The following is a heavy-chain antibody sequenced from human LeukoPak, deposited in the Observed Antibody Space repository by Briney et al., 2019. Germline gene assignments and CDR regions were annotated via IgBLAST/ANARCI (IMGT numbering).Heavy chain of an antibody. CDR3: AKEGPRYSGYAVWCYMDV. CDR1: GFTFSSYG. CDR2: ISYDGSNK. D-gene: IGHD5-12*01. V-gene: IGHV3-30*18. J-gene: IGHJ6*03. Sequence: GGSLRLSCAASGFTFSSYGMNWVRQAPGKGLEWVAVISYDGSNKYYADSAKGRFTISRDNSKNTLYLQMNSLRAEDTAVYYCAKEGPRYSGYAVWCYMDVWGKGTTVTVSS.